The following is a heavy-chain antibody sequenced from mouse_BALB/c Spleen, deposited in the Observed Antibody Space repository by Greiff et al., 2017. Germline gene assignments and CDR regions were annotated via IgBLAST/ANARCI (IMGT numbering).Heavy chain of an antibody. V-gene: IGHV3-2*02. D-gene: IGHD6-1*01. CDR2: ISYSGST. CDR1: GYSITSDYA. J-gene: IGHJ4*01. CDR3: ARRGGMRYAMDY. Sequence: EVQLKESGPGLVKPSQSLSLTCTVTGYSITSDYAWNWIRQFPGNKLEWMGYISYSGSTSYNPSLKSRISITRDTSKNQFFLQLNSVTTEDTATYYCARRGGMRYAMDYWGQGTSVTVSS.